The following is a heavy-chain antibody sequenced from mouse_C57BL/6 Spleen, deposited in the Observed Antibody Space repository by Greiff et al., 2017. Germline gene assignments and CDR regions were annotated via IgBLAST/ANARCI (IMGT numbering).Heavy chain of an antibody. CDR1: GFSFNTYA. D-gene: IGHD2-2*01. CDR2: IRSKSNNYAT. CDR3: VRTDYYGYDHVESYAMDY. J-gene: IGHJ4*01. Sequence: EVTLVESGGGLVQPKGSLTLSCAASGFSFNTYAMNWVRQAPGKGLEWVARIRSKSNNYATYYADSVKDRFTISRDDSESMLYLQMNNLKTEDTAMYDCVRTDYYGYDHVESYAMDYWGQGTSVTVSS. V-gene: IGHV10-1*01.